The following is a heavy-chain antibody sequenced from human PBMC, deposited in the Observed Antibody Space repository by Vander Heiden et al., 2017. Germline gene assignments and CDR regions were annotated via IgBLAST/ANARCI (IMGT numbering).Heavy chain of an antibody. CDR3: AKEGLWYGGNWFDP. D-gene: IGHD3-10*01. J-gene: IGHJ5*01. Sequence: EVQLVESGGGLVQPGGSLRVSCEASGFNFRYYAMTRVRQAPGKGLEWVSTISGSGNDADYAGSVKGRFIISRDNSKNTLYLQMNSLRAGDTALYYCAKEGLWYGGNWFDPWGQGTLVTVSS. V-gene: IGHV3-23*04. CDR1: GFNFRYYA. CDR2: ISGSGNDA.